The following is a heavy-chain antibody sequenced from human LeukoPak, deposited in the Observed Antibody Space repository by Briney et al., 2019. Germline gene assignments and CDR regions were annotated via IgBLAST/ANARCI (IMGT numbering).Heavy chain of an antibody. J-gene: IGHJ4*02. CDR3: ANDGLLGDQVDY. CDR1: GFTFSSCG. Sequence: GGSLRLSCAASGFTFSSCGMHWVRQAPGKGLEWVAVISYDGSNKYYADSVKGRFTISRDNSKNTLYLQMNSLRAEDTAVYYCANDGLLGDQVDYWGQGTLVTVSS. D-gene: IGHD2-21*02. CDR2: ISYDGSNK. V-gene: IGHV3-30*18.